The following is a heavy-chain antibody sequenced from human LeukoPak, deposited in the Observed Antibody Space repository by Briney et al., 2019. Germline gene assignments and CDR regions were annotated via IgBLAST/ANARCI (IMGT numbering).Heavy chain of an antibody. CDR1: GFTFSSYA. CDR2: ISGSGGST. D-gene: IGHD1/OR15-1a*01. CDR3: ANEAEEQPGGY. V-gene: IGHV3-23*01. Sequence: GGSLRLSRAASGFTFSSYAMSWVRQAPGKGLEWVSAISGSGGSTYYADSVKGRFTISRDNSKSTLYLQMNSLRAEDTAVYYCANEAEEQPGGYGGQGTLVTVSS. J-gene: IGHJ4*02.